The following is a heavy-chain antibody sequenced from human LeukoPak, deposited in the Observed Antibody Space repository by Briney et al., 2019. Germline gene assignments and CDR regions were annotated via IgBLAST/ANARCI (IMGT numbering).Heavy chain of an antibody. CDR2: IRYDGSEK. CDR3: AKDRSIGTYYTFDH. V-gene: IGHV3-30*02. CDR1: RFIFSIYA. D-gene: IGHD1-26*01. Sequence: GGSLRLSCAASRFIFSIYAMHWVRQAPGKGLEWVAFIRYDGSEKYYADSVKGRFTVSGDNSKNTLYLQMSSLTAADTAVYYCAKDRSIGTYYTFDHWGQGTLVTVSA. J-gene: IGHJ4*02.